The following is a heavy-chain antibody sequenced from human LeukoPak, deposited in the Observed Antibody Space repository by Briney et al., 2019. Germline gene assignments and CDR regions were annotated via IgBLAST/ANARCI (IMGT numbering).Heavy chain of an antibody. D-gene: IGHD6-6*01. CDR3: ARPKRRDYSSSSHAFDI. J-gene: IGHJ3*02. Sequence: SVKVSCKASGGTFSSYAISWVRQAPGQGLEWMGRIIPSLGITIYAQKFQGRVTMTEDTSTDTAYMELSSLRSEDTAVYYCARPKRRDYSSSSHAFDIWGQGTMVTVSS. CDR2: IIPSLGIT. CDR1: GGTFSSYA. V-gene: IGHV1-69*04.